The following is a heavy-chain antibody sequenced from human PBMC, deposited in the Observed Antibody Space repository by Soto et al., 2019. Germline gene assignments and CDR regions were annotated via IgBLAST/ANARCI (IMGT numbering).Heavy chain of an antibody. J-gene: IGHJ6*02. D-gene: IGHD6-19*01. CDR2: IYTSGST. V-gene: IGHV4-4*07. CDR1: GGSISSYY. CDR3: ARVVGYSSGWYVGYYYYGMDV. Sequence: PSETLSLTCTVSGGSISSYYWSRIRQPAGKGLEWIGRIYTSGSTNYNPSLKSRVTMSVDTSKNQFSLKLSSVTAADTAVYYCARVVGYSSGWYVGYYYYGMDVWGQGTTVTVS.